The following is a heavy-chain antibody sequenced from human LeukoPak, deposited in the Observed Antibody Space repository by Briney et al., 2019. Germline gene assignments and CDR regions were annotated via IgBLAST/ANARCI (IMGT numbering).Heavy chain of an antibody. CDR3: VQEASPYGRGYSWGGSVYSDN. CDR1: GFTFNDYA. J-gene: IGHJ4*02. V-gene: IGHV3-43D*04. D-gene: IGHD3-3*01. Sequence: GGSLRLSCAASGFTFNDYAVHWVRRVRGQGVECVSLISWDGLNTDYADSVKGRFSISRDNSKNSLYLQMNSLRVEDTALYYCVQEASPYGRGYSWGGSVYSDNWGQGTHVIVSS. CDR2: ISWDGLNT.